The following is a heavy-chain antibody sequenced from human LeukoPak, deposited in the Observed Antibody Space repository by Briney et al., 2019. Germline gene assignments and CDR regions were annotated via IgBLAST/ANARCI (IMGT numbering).Heavy chain of an antibody. CDR2: IWYDGSNK. CDR3: AKWGIAAAGDLYFDY. Sequence: GGSLRLSCAASGFTFSSYGMHWVRQAPGKGLEWVAVIWYDGSNKYYADSVKGRFTISRDNSKNTLYLQMNSLRAEDTAVYYCAKWGIAAAGDLYFDYWGQGTLVTVSS. D-gene: IGHD6-13*01. J-gene: IGHJ4*02. V-gene: IGHV3-33*06. CDR1: GFTFSSYG.